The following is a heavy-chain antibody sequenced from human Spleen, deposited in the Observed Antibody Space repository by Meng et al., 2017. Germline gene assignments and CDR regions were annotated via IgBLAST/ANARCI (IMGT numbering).Heavy chain of an antibody. J-gene: IGHJ4*02. Sequence: VGPSGDEVKKPGASVKVSCKASGYTFTSYGISWVRQAPGQGLEWMGWISAYNGNTNYAQKLQGRVTMTTDTSTSTAYMELRSLRSDDTAVYYCAREGSMVGARYVYYFDYWGQGTLVTVSS. CDR2: ISAYNGNT. D-gene: IGHD1-26*01. CDR1: GYTFTSYG. CDR3: AREGSMVGARYVYYFDY. V-gene: IGHV1-18*01.